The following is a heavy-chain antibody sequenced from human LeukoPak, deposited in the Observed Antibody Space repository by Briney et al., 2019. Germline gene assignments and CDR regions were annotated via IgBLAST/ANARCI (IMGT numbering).Heavy chain of an antibody. CDR3: TTDAERLDYYDSSPPG. Sequence: PGGSLRLSCAASGFTFSNAWMSWVRQAPGKGLEWVGRIKSKTDGGTTDYAAPVKGRFAISRDDSKNTLYLQMNSLKTEDTAVYYCTTDAERLDYYDSSPPGWGQGTLVTVSS. CDR1: GFTFSNAW. CDR2: IKSKTDGGTT. J-gene: IGHJ4*02. D-gene: IGHD3-22*01. V-gene: IGHV3-15*01.